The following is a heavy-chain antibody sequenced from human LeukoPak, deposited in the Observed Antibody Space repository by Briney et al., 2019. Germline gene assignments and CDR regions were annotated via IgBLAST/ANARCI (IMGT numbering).Heavy chain of an antibody. Sequence: PGGSLRLSCAASGFTFSSYAMSWVRQAPGKGLEWVSAISGSGGSTYYADSVKGRFTISRDNAKNSLYLQMNSLRAEDTAVYYCARYCSGGSCKEPFDPWGQGTLVTVSS. D-gene: IGHD2-15*01. V-gene: IGHV3-23*01. CDR2: ISGSGGST. CDR3: ARYCSGGSCKEPFDP. J-gene: IGHJ5*02. CDR1: GFTFSSYA.